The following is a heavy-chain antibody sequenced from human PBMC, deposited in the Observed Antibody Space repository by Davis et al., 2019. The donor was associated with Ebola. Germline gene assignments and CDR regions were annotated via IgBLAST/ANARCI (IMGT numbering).Heavy chain of an antibody. CDR2: INPDGSFT. Sequence: GESLKISCAASGFSFTDHWMHWVRQAPGKGLVWVSRINPDGSFTDYADSVKGRFSISRDSTSNTLYLQMNGLRAEDTAVYYCARSSYQPDYWGQGTLVTVSS. CDR3: ARSSYQPDY. CDR1: GFSFTDHW. J-gene: IGHJ4*02. V-gene: IGHV3-74*01. D-gene: IGHD2-2*01.